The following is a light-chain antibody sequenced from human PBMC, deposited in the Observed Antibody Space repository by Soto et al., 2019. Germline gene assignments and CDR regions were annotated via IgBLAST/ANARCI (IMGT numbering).Light chain of an antibody. CDR3: QQFYKTTHT. CDR1: QSVLYSSDNKNF. Sequence: DIVMTQSPDSLAVSLGEMATINCKSSQSVLYSSDNKNFLAWYQQKPGKPPKLLIYWASISESVVPDRFSGSGSATDFTITNNSLQAEDVAGSYCQQFYKTTHTLGPGTKENI. V-gene: IGKV4-1*01. CDR2: WAS. J-gene: IGKJ3*01.